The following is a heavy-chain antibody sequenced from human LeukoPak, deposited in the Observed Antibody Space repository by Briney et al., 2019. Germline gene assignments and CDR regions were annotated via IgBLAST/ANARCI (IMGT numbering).Heavy chain of an antibody. D-gene: IGHD6-6*01. CDR2: IYYSGST. CDR1: GGSISSYY. CDR3: AKFVQEDWFDP. J-gene: IGHJ5*02. V-gene: IGHV4-59*08. Sequence: LDTLSPTRTVPGGSISSYYWSWIRQPPRKGLEWIGYIYYSGSTSYNPSLKSRVTISVDTSKNQFSLKLSSVTAADTAVYYCAKFVQEDWFDPWGQGTLVTVSS.